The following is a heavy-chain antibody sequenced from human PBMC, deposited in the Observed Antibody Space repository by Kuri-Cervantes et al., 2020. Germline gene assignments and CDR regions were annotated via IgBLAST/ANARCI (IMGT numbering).Heavy chain of an antibody. CDR3: AKTSKPYGSGSYSSPLDY. CDR2: IKCDGSEK. J-gene: IGHJ4*02. V-gene: IGHV3-52*01. D-gene: IGHD3-10*01. CDR1: GFTFSSSW. Sequence: GGSLRLSCAASGFTFSSSWMHWVCQAPEKGLEWVADIKCDGSEKYYADSVKGRFTISRDNSKNTLYLQMNSLRAEDTAVYYCAKTSKPYGSGSYSSPLDYWGQGTLVTVSS.